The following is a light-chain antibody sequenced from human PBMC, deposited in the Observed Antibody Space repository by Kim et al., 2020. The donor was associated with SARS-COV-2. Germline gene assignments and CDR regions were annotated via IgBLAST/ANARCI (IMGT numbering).Light chain of an antibody. CDR3: QQYNSDLTWT. CDR2: KAS. CDR1: QNINTW. V-gene: IGKV1-5*03. J-gene: IGKJ1*01. Sequence: DIQMTQSPSTLSASVGDRVTMTCRASQNINTWLAWYQQKPGKAPKLLIYKASNLQSGVPSRFSGRGSGTEFTLTISSLQPDDFATYYCQQYNSDLTWTFGQGTKVDIK.